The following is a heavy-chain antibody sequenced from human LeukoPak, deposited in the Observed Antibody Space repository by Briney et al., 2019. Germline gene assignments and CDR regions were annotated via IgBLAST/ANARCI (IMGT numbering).Heavy chain of an antibody. J-gene: IGHJ4*02. CDR2: ISYDGSTK. Sequence: GGSLRLSCTASGFTFSTYGMHWVRQAPGKGLEWVTLISYDGSTKYYSDSVKGRFTLSRDNSKNTLYLQMNSLRAEDTAVYYCARGGGIAARPLIDYWGQGTLVTVSS. V-gene: IGHV3-30*03. CDR1: GFTFSTYG. D-gene: IGHD6-6*01. CDR3: ARGGGIAARPLIDY.